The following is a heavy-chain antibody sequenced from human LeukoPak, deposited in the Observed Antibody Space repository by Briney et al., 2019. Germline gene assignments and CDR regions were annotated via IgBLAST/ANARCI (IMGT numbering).Heavy chain of an antibody. D-gene: IGHD3-10*01. CDR1: GFTFSSYA. J-gene: IGHJ4*02. CDR2: ITGSGGGT. Sequence: GGSLRLSCAASGFTFSSYAMMWVRQSPEKGLEWVSSITGSGGGTYYADSVRGRFTISRDNSKNTLYLQMNSLRAEDTAVYFCVKGFVHPTYYFEYWGQGTLVTVSS. V-gene: IGHV3-23*01. CDR3: VKGFVHPTYYFEY.